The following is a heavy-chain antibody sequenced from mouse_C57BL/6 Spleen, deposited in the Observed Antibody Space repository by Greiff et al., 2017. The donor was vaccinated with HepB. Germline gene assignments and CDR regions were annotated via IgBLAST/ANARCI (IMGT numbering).Heavy chain of an antibody. D-gene: IGHD1-1*01. CDR2: IDPETGGT. CDR1: GYTFTDYE. J-gene: IGHJ4*01. V-gene: IGHV1-15*01. Sequence: VQLQQSGAELVRPGASVTLSCKASGYTFTDYEMHWVKQTPVHGLEWIGAIDPETGGTAYNQKFKGKAILTADKSSSTAYMELRSLTSEDSAVYYCTRGTTVVARENYAMDYWGQGTSVTVSS. CDR3: TRGTTVVARENYAMDY.